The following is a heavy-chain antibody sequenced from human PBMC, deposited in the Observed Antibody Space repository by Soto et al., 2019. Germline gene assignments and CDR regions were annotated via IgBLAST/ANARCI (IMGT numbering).Heavy chain of an antibody. CDR1: GYTFTSYD. J-gene: IGHJ5*02. V-gene: IGHV1-8*01. CDR2: MIPNSGNT. Sequence: QVQLVQSGAEVKKPGASVKVSCKASGYTFTSYDINWVRQATGQGLEWMGWMIPNSGNTVYAQKFQGRVSMTRNISISTAYMELTSLTFEDTAVYYCARGSSGWYDPWGQGTLVTVS. CDR3: ARGSSGWYDP. D-gene: IGHD6-19*01.